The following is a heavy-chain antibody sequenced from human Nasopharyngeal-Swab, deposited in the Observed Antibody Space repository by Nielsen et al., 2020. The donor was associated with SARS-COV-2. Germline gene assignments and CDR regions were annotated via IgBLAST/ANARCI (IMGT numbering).Heavy chain of an antibody. Sequence: VRQMPGKGLEWVAVISYDGINKYNADSVKGRFTISRDNSKDTLYLQMNSLRPEDTAVYTCAKEGPGMFGVVGLDVWGQGTTVTVS. D-gene: IGHD3-3*01. V-gene: IGHV3-30*18. CDR3: AKEGPGMFGVVGLDV. CDR2: ISYDGINK. J-gene: IGHJ6*02.